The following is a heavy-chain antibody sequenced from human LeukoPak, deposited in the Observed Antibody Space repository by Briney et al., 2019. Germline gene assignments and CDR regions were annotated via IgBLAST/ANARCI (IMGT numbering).Heavy chain of an antibody. V-gene: IGHV3-48*03. D-gene: IGHD3-22*01. J-gene: IGHJ4*02. CDR3: ARDPGGITMIEEWVY. CDR1: GFTFSSYE. CDR2: ISSSGSTI. Sequence: PGGSLRLSCAASGFTFSSYEMNWVRQAPGKGLEWVSYISSSGSTIYYADSVKGRFTISRDSAKNSLYLQMNSLRAEDTAVYYCARDPGGITMIEEWVYWGQGTLVTVSS.